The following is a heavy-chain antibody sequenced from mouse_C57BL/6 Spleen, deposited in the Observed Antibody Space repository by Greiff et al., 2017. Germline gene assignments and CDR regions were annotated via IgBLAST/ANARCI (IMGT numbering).Heavy chain of an antibody. V-gene: IGHV1-69*01. D-gene: IGHD2-5*01. CDR1: GYTFTSYW. CDR2: IDPSDSYT. CDR3: ASPGSNQFAY. Sequence: VQLQQPGAELVMPGASVKLSCKASGYTFTSYWMHWVKQRPGQGLEWIGEIDPSDSYTNYNQKFKGKSTLTVDKSSSTAYMQLSSLTSEDSAVYYCASPGSNQFAYWGQGTLVTVSA. J-gene: IGHJ3*01.